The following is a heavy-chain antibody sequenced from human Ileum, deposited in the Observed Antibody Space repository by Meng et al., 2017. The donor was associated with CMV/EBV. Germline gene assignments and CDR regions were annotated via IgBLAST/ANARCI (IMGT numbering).Heavy chain of an antibody. J-gene: IGHJ4*02. CDR2: INPNTGGT. V-gene: IGHV1-2*02. CDR1: GYTFTGYY. D-gene: IGHD3-10*01. CDR3: ACLSGSYSLG. Sequence: QMKVVQFGGEVKKPGASMKVSCKTLGYTFTGYYIHWVRQAPGQGLEWMGWINPNTGGTNYAQNFQGRVTMTRDTSISTTYMEVNSLRSDDTAVFYCACLSGSYSLGWGQGTLVTVSS.